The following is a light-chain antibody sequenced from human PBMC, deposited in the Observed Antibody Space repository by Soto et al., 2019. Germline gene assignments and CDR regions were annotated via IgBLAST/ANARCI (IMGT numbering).Light chain of an antibody. J-gene: IGKJ4*01. V-gene: IGKV3-15*01. CDR1: QSISSN. Sequence: EIVMTQSPATLSVSPGERATLSCRASQSISSNLAWYQQKPGQAPRLLMFRTSSRATGFPARFSGSGSGTEFNLTISSQQSEDFGVYYCQQYNNWPRATFGGGTKVEIK. CDR3: QQYNNWPRAT. CDR2: RTS.